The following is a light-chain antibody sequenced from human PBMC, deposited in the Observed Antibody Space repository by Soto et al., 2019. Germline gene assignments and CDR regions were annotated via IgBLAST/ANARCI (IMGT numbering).Light chain of an antibody. CDR1: QSVSSY. J-gene: IGKJ1*01. CDR2: DAS. CDR3: HQYDDWPPA. V-gene: IGKV3-11*02. Sequence: EIVLTQSPATLSLSPGERATLSSRASQSVSSYLAWYQQKPGQAPRLLIYDASNRATGIPARFSGSGSGREFTLTISSLQSEDFAVYYCHQYDDWPPAFGQGTKVDIK.